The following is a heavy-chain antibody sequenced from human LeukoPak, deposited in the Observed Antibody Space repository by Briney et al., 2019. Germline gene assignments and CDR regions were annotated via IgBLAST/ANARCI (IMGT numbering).Heavy chain of an antibody. CDR1: GFTFSSYG. V-gene: IGHV3-30*02. D-gene: IGHD1-26*01. CDR3: ARDLMGATHYFQH. CDR2: IRYDGSNK. J-gene: IGHJ1*01. Sequence: GGSLRLSCAASGFTFSSYGMHWVRQAPGKGLEWVAFIRYDGSNKYYADSVKGRFTISRDNAKNSLHLQMNSLRAEDTAVYYCARDLMGATHYFQHWGQGTLATVSS.